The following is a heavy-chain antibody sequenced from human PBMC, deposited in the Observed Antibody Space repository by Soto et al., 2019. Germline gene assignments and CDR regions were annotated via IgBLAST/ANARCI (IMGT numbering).Heavy chain of an antibody. D-gene: IGHD6-19*01. CDR1: GDTVSSNSAT. Sequence: SQTLSLTCAISGDTVSSNSATWNWIRQSPSRGLEWLGRTYYRSKWYDEYAVSVKSRITINPDTSKHQFSLQLNSVTPEDTAMDFCVRQGSSSTFYYVLDGGGQGTRVT. CDR3: VRQGSSSTFYYVLDG. CDR2: TYYRSKWYD. J-gene: IGHJ6*02. V-gene: IGHV6-1*01.